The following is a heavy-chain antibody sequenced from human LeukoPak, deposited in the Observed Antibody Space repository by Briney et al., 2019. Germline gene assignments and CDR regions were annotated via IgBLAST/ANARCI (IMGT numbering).Heavy chain of an antibody. D-gene: IGHD2-2*01. CDR1: GVTFSSYA. CDR2: VSGSGGST. Sequence: GGSLRLSCAASGVTFSSYAMSWVRQAPGQGLEWVSGVSGSGGSTYYADSVKGRFTISRDNSKNTLYLQMNSLRAEDTAVYYCAKDRGVPADHFDYWGQGTLVTVSS. CDR3: AKDRGVPADHFDY. J-gene: IGHJ4*02. V-gene: IGHV3-23*01.